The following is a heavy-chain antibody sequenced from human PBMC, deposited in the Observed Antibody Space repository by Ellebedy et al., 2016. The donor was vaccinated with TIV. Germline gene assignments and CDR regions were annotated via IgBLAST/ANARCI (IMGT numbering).Heavy chain of an antibody. Sequence: GESLKISCAASGFTFSDHYMDWVRQAPGKGLEWVGRSRSKVNSYTTEYAASVKGRFTVSRDDSKNSVHLQMNSLQTEDTAVYYCARVVGHSSGFDYWGQGTLVTVSS. CDR1: GFTFSDHY. CDR2: SRSKVNSYTT. V-gene: IGHV3-72*01. J-gene: IGHJ4*02. D-gene: IGHD6-19*01. CDR3: ARVVGHSSGFDY.